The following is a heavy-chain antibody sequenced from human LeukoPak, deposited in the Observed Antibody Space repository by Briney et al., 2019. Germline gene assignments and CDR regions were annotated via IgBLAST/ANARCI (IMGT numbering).Heavy chain of an antibody. J-gene: IGHJ4*02. CDR2: ISSDGSNK. CDR3: AKAGGSSQYYFDY. Sequence: GGSLRLSCAASGFTFSSYAMHWVRQAPGKGLEWVAVISSDGSNKYYADSVKGRFTISRDNSKNTLYLQMNSLRAEDTAVYYCAKAGGSSQYYFDYWGQGTLVTVSS. CDR1: GFTFSSYA. V-gene: IGHV3-30*04. D-gene: IGHD1-26*01.